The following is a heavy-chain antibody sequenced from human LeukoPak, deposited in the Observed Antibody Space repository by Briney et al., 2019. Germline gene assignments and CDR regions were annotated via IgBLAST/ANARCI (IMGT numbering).Heavy chain of an antibody. D-gene: IGHD6-19*01. V-gene: IGHV5-51*01. CDR3: AIAGITSGSTRYYFDY. CDR1: GYSFTSYW. CDR2: IYPGDSDT. Sequence: GESLKISCKGSGYSFTSYWIVWVRQMPGKGLEWMRIIYPGDSDTRYSPSFQGQVTISADKSISTAYLQWSSLKASDTAMYYCAIAGITSGSTRYYFDYWGQGTLVTVSS. J-gene: IGHJ4*02.